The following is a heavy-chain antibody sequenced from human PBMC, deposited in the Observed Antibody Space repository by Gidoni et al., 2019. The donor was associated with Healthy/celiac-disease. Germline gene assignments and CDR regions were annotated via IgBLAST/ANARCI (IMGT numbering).Heavy chain of an antibody. J-gene: IGHJ4*02. CDR3: ARPGYSGSSQGALEY. Sequence: QVHLVESGGGVVQPGRSLRLSCAASVFIFTTFAMHWVRQAPGKGLEWVAGFSFDGKDKYYGDSVKGRFTISTDDSKNTLILEMNSLRPDDTAVYYCARPGYSGSSQGALEYWGQGTLVTVS. V-gene: IGHV3-30*03. D-gene: IGHD1-26*01. CDR2: FSFDGKDK. CDR1: VFIFTTFA.